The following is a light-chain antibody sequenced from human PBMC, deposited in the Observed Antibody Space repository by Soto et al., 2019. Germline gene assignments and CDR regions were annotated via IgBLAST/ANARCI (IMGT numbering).Light chain of an antibody. Sequence: SYELTQPPSVSVSPGQTVSVTCSGDKLGDKYASWFQQKPGQSPVLVIYQDTQRPSGIPERISGSNSGNTATLTISGTQAIDGADYYCQSWDNTTMVFGGGTKLTVL. J-gene: IGLJ2*01. CDR1: KLGDKY. V-gene: IGLV3-1*01. CDR3: QSWDNTTMV. CDR2: QDT.